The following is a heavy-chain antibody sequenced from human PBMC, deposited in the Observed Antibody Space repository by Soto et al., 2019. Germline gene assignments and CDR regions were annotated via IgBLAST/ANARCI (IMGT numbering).Heavy chain of an antibody. J-gene: IGHJ4*02. V-gene: IGHV3-23*01. CDR2: ISGSGTST. D-gene: IGHD3-22*01. CDR3: AKTHSDSSGYYNTLIFDY. CDR1: GFTFSSYA. Sequence: WGSLSPSCAAPGFTFSSYAMSWVRQAPGQGLEWVSGISGSGTSTYYADSVKGRFTISRDSSENTLYLQLNSLRAEDTAVYYCAKTHSDSSGYYNTLIFDYWGQGTLVTVSS.